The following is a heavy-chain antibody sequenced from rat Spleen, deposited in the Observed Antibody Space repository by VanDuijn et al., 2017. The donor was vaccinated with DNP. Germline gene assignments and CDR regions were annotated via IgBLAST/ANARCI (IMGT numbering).Heavy chain of an antibody. CDR3: ARWRIGPHYFDY. V-gene: IGHV3-1*01. CDR1: GYSITSSY. Sequence: EVQLQESGPGLVKPSQSLSLTCSVTGYSITSSYRWNWIRKFPGNKMEWIGHISYSGTTSYHPSLKSRISITRDTSKNQFFLHLHSVTTEDTATFYCARWRIGPHYFDYWGQGVIVTVSS. CDR2: ISYSGTT. J-gene: IGHJ2*01. D-gene: IGHD1-11*01.